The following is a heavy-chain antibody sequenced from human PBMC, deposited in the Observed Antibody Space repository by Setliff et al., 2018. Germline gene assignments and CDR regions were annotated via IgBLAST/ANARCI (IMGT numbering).Heavy chain of an antibody. CDR3: LRLVRYCSRTTCQRTPGDEV. CDR2: VYYTGNT. J-gene: IGHJ4*02. Sequence: SETLSLTCTVSGGSIMNYFWSWIRQPPGKGLEWVGYVYYTGNTNYNPSLKSRLTISVDPSKNQVSLQLKSATTADTAVYYCLRLVRYCSRTTCQRTPGDEVWGQGTLVTVSS. V-gene: IGHV4-59*01. CDR1: GGSIMNYF. D-gene: IGHD2-8*01.